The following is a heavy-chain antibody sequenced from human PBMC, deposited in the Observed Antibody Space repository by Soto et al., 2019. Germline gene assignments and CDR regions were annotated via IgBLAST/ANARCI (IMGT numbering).Heavy chain of an antibody. J-gene: IGHJ4*02. CDR2: VYYSGST. CDR1: GYSISSGDY. CDR3: ARSISTYFDS. Sequence: SETLSLTCAVSGYSISSGDYWGWIRQAPGKGLEWIGSVYYSGSTHYEPSLRGRIAISVDTLKSQFSLRLTSVTAADTAMYFCARSISTYFDSWGQGIPVTVSS. V-gene: IGHV4-38-2*01. D-gene: IGHD6-6*01.